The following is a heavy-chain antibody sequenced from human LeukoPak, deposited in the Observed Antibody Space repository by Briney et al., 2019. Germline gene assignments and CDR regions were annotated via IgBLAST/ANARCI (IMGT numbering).Heavy chain of an antibody. D-gene: IGHD4-17*01. CDR2: IYYTGST. Sequence: SETLSLTCTVSGGSISSSYWSWIRQPPGKGLEWIGYIYYTGSTNYNPSLKSRLTISVDVSKNQFSLKLSSVTATDTAVYYCASLSTVTQGYFDSWGQGTLVTVSS. CDR3: ASLSTVTQGYFDS. CDR1: GGSISSSY. V-gene: IGHV4-59*08. J-gene: IGHJ4*02.